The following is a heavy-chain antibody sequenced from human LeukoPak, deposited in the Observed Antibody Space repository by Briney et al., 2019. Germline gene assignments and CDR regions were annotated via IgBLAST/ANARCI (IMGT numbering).Heavy chain of an antibody. V-gene: IGHV4-59*12. CDR3: ARLDPPGGYCSGGSCYGDVFDI. D-gene: IGHD2-15*01. CDR1: GGSISSYY. J-gene: IGHJ3*02. CDR2: VHYSGSI. Sequence: SETLSLTCTVSGGSISSYYWSWIRQPPGKGLEWIGYVHYSGSINYNPSLKSRVTISVDTSKNQFSLKLSSVTAADTAVYYCARLDPPGGYCSGGSCYGDVFDIWGQGTMVTVSS.